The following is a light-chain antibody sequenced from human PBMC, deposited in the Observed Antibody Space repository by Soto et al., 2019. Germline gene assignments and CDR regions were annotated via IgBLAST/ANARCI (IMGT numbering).Light chain of an antibody. J-gene: IGLJ7*01. CDR2: RNN. CDR1: SSNIGSNY. V-gene: IGLV1-47*01. CDR3: EAGDDSRSGLVV. Sequence: QSVLTQPPSASGTPGQRVTISCSGSSSNIGSNYVYWYQQLPGTAPKLLIYRNNQRPSGVPDRFSGSKSATSASLAISGLRSEDGAVYYCEAGDDSRSGLVVFGGGTQRPVL.